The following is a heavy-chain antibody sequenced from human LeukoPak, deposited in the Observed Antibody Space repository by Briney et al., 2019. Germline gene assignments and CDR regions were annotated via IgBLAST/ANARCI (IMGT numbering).Heavy chain of an antibody. Sequence: SETLSLTCTVSGVSISSLYRSWIRQSPGKGLEWIGYLSYSGITHYNPSLKSRVTFSVDTSKKHFSLKLTSVTAADTAVYYCAKTLGSGAYYEGTFDSWGQGTPVTVSS. CDR1: GVSISSLY. D-gene: IGHD1-26*01. CDR2: LSYSGIT. CDR3: AKTLGSGAYYEGTFDS. V-gene: IGHV4-59*11. J-gene: IGHJ4*02.